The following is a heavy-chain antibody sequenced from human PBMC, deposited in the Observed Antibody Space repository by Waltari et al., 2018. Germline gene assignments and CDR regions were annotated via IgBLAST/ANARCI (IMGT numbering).Heavy chain of an antibody. CDR1: GGSFSGYY. V-gene: IGHV4-34*01. CDR3: AVTAGWLLPSYAFDI. D-gene: IGHD3-9*01. J-gene: IGHJ3*02. Sequence: QVQLQQWGAGLLKPSETLSLTCAVYGGSFSGYYWSWIRQPPGKGLEWIGEINHSGSTNYNPSLKSRVTISVDMSKNQFSLKLSSVTAADTAVYYCAVTAGWLLPSYAFDIWGQGTMVTVSS. CDR2: INHSGST.